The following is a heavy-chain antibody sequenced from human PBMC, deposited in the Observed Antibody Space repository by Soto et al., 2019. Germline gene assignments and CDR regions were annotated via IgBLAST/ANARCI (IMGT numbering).Heavy chain of an antibody. D-gene: IGHD2-21*02. J-gene: IGHJ3*02. CDR2: IIPIFGTA. CDR3: ARIDRSVVVTADAFDI. Sequence: QVQLVQSGAEVKKPGSSVKVSCKASGGTFSSYAISWVRQAPGQGLEWMGGIIPIFGTANYAQKFQGRVTITADESTSTAYMELSSLRSEDTAVYYCARIDRSVVVTADAFDIWGQGTMVTVSS. V-gene: IGHV1-69*12. CDR1: GGTFSSYA.